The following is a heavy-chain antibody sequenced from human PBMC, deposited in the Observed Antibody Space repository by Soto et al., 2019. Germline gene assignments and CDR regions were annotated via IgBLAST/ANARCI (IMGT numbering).Heavy chain of an antibody. J-gene: IGHJ3*02. CDR1: GGSISSYY. D-gene: IGHD6-13*01. V-gene: IGHV4-59*01. CDR3: AREGYSSSWSAWGAFDI. Sequence: QVQLQESGPGLVKPSETLSLTCTVSGGSISSYYWSWIRQPPGKGLEWIGYIYYSGSTNYNPSLHIRVTISVDTSKNPFSLKLSSVTAADTAVYYCAREGYSSSWSAWGAFDIWGQGTMVTVSS. CDR2: IYYSGST.